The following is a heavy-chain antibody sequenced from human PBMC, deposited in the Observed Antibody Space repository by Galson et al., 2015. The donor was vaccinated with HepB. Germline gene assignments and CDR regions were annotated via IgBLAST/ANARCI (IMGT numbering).Heavy chain of an antibody. Sequence: SLRLSCAASGFTFRNFPIHWVRQAPGKGLEWVAVISYDGSNKYYADSVKGRFTISRDNSKNTLYLQMNSLRAEDTAIYYCVMSAYSSSWYGDAFDIWGQGTMVTVSS. J-gene: IGHJ3*02. V-gene: IGHV3-30*04. CDR1: GFTFRNFP. D-gene: IGHD6-13*01. CDR2: ISYDGSNK. CDR3: VMSAYSSSWYGDAFDI.